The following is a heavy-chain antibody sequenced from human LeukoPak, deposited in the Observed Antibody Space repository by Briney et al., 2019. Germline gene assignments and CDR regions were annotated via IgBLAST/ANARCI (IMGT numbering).Heavy chain of an antibody. CDR3: ARESAGYSSGWYKADYFDY. J-gene: IGHJ4*02. Sequence: GGSLRLSCAASGFTVSSNYMSWVRQAPGKGLEWVSVIYSSGSTYYADSVKGRFTISRDNSKNTLYLQMNSLRAEDTAVYYCARESAGYSSGWYKADYFDYWGQGTLVTVSS. D-gene: IGHD6-19*01. CDR2: IYSSGST. CDR1: GFTVSSNY. V-gene: IGHV3-53*01.